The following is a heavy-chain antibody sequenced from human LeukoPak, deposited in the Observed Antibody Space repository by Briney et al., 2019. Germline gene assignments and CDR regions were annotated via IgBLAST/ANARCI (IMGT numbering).Heavy chain of an antibody. D-gene: IGHD3-3*01. V-gene: IGHV1-18*01. CDR2: ISAYNGNI. CDR1: GYTFISYG. CDR3: ARHQYYDFWSGYYFDG. Sequence: ASVNVSCTASGYTFISYGITWVRQAPGQGLEWLGWISAYNGNIDYAQKLQGRVTLTTDTSTSTAYMEVRSLRSDDTAVYYCARHQYYDFWSGYYFDGWGQGTLVTVSS. J-gene: IGHJ5*02.